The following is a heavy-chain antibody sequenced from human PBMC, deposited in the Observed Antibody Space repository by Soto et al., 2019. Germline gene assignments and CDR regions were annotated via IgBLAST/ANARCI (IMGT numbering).Heavy chain of an antibody. D-gene: IGHD2-21*01. J-gene: IGHJ1*01. CDR1: GGTFSSYA. CDR2: IIPIFGTA. CDR3: ARDGGAYCGGPCPLGGAEYFQH. V-gene: IGHV1-69*12. Sequence: QVQLVQSGAEVKKPGSSVKVSCKASGGTFSSYAISWVRQAPGQGLEWMGGIIPIFGTANYAQKFQGRVTITADESTSTAYMELSSLRSEDTAVYYCARDGGAYCGGPCPLGGAEYFQHWGQGTLVTVSS.